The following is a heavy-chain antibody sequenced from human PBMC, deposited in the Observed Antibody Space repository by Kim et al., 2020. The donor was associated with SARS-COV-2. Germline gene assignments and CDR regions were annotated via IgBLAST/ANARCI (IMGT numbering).Heavy chain of an antibody. CDR1: GYTFTSYY. V-gene: IGHV1-46*01. D-gene: IGHD1-26*01. J-gene: IGHJ6*02. CDR3: ARGDGIVGAQLYYYYYGMDV. Sequence: ASVKVSCKASGYTFTSYYMHWVRQAPGQGLEWMGIINPSGGSTSYAQKFQGRVTMTRDTSTSTVYMELSSLRSEDTAVYYCARGDGIVGAQLYYYYYGMDVWGQGTTVTVSS. CDR2: INPSGGST.